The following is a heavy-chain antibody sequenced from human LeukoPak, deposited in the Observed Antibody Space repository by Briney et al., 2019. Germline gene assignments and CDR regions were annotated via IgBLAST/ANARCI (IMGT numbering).Heavy chain of an antibody. CDR2: IYYSGST. J-gene: IGHJ3*02. D-gene: IGHD6-13*01. CDR3: ARHPQPFDI. Sequence: SETLSLTCTVSGGSIRSSAYYWGWIRQPPGRGLEWIGTIYYSGSTNYNPSLKSRVTKSLDMSKNQFSLKLNSVTAADTAMYYCARHPQPFDIWGHGTMVTVSS. CDR1: GGSIRSSAYY. V-gene: IGHV4-39*01.